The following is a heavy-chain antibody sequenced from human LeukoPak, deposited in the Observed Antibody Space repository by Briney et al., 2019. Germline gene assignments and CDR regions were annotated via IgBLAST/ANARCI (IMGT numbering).Heavy chain of an antibody. CDR2: IRYDGSNK. D-gene: IGHD2-21*01. V-gene: IGHV3-30*02. Sequence: GGSLRLSCAASGFTFSSYGMHWVRQAPGKGLEWVAFIRYDGSNKYYADSVKGRFTISRDNSKNTLYLQMNSLRAEDTAVYYCAKIKCGGDCYSHYSDYWGQGTLVTVSS. J-gene: IGHJ4*02. CDR3: AKIKCGGDCYSHYSDY. CDR1: GFTFSSYG.